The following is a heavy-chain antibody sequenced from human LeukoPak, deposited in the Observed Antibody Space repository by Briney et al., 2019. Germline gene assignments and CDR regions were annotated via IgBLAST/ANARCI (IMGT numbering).Heavy chain of an antibody. D-gene: IGHD1-26*01. J-gene: IGHJ6*03. CDR2: ISAYNGNT. V-gene: IGHV1-18*01. CDR3: ARRHKKPVGATALSHYYYYYMDV. CDR1: GYTFTSYG. Sequence: ASVKVSCKASGYTFTSYGISWVRQAPGQGLEWMGWISAYNGNTNYAQKLQGRVTMTRDTSTSTAYMELRSLRSDDTAVYYCARRHKKPVGATALSHYYYYYMDVWGKGTTVTVSS.